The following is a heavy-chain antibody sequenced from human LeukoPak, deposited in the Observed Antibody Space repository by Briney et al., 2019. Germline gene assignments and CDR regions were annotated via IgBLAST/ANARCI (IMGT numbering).Heavy chain of an antibody. V-gene: IGHV3-30-3*01. Sequence: QPGKSLRLSCAASGFTFSSYAMHWVRQAPGKGLEWVAVISYDGSNKYYADSVKGRFTISRDNSKNTLYLQMNSLRAEDTAVYYCARDKCPDYWGQGTLVTVSS. CDR1: GFTFSSYA. CDR2: ISYDGSNK. J-gene: IGHJ4*02. CDR3: ARDKCPDY.